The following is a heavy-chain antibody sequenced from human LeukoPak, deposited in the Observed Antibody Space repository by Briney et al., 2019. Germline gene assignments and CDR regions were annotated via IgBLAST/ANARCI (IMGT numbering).Heavy chain of an antibody. Sequence: GGSLRLSCAASGFTFSSYAMSWVRQAPGKGLEWVSAISGSGGSTYYADSVKGRFTISRDNSKNTLYLQMNSLRAEDTAVYYCAKSGPPVPHCYGSGSYYPLYYYYGMDVWGQGTTVTVSS. CDR3: AKSGPPVPHCYGSGSYYPLYYYYGMDV. CDR1: GFTFSSYA. CDR2: ISGSGGST. V-gene: IGHV3-23*01. D-gene: IGHD3-10*01. J-gene: IGHJ6*02.